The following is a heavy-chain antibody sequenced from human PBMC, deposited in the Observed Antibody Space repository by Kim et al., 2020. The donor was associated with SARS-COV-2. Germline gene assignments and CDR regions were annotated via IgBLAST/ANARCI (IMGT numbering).Heavy chain of an antibody. CDR2: IWYDGSNK. CDR3: ARVHAGAQAFDYYYYMDV. D-gene: IGHD3-3*01. J-gene: IGHJ6*03. V-gene: IGHV3-33*01. Sequence: GGSLRLSCAASGFTFSSYGMHWVRQAPGKGLEWVAVIWYDGSNKYYADSVKGRFTISRDNSKNTLYLQMNSLRAEDTAVYYCARVHAGAQAFDYYYYMDVWGKGTTVTVSS. CDR1: GFTFSSYG.